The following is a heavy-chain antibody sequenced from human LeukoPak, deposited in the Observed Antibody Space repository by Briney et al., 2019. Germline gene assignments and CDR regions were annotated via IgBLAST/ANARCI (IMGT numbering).Heavy chain of an antibody. Sequence: GGSLRLSCAASGFTVSSTYMSWVRQAPGQELEWVSLLYSSGITFYAESVQGRFTISRDNSKNTLYLQMNSLRAEDTAIYYCARGSSSFPNYFDFWGQGTLVTVSS. J-gene: IGHJ4*02. CDR3: ARGSSSFPNYFDF. D-gene: IGHD3-3*02. V-gene: IGHV3-53*01. CDR1: GFTVSSTY. CDR2: LYSSGIT.